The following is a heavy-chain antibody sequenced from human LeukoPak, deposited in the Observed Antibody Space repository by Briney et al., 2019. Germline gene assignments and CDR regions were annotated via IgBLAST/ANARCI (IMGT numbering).Heavy chain of an antibody. CDR2: ISGSGGST. CDR1: GFTFSSDA. J-gene: IGHJ4*02. CDR3: AKVARITMVRGVS. Sequence: GGSLRLSCAASGFTFSSDAMSWVRQAPGKGLEWVSAISGSGGSTYYADSVKGRFTISRDNSKDTLYLQMNSLRVEDPAVYYCAKVARITMVRGVSWGQGTLVTVSS. D-gene: IGHD3-10*01. V-gene: IGHV3-23*01.